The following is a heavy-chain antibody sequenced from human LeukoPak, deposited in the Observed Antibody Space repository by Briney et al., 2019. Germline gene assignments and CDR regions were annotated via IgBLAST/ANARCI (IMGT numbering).Heavy chain of an antibody. J-gene: IGHJ6*02. Sequence: EASVNVSCKASGYTFTDYYMHWVRQAPGQGLEWMGWINPNSGGTNYAQKSQGRVTMTTDTSISTAYMEVSRLRSDDTAVYYCARVRIGQQLDKYYYYAMDVWGQGTTVTVSS. CDR2: INPNSGGT. D-gene: IGHD6-13*01. V-gene: IGHV1-2*02. CDR1: GYTFTDYY. CDR3: ARVRIGQQLDKYYYYAMDV.